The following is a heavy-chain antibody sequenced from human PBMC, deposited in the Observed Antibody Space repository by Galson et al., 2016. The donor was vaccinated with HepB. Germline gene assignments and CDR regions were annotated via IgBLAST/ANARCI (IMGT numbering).Heavy chain of an antibody. V-gene: IGHV4-31*03. CDR1: GGSISSGGYY. CDR3: ANSGHTYYFFGLAV. J-gene: IGHJ6*02. CDR2: IYFSGTP. D-gene: IGHD3-10*01. Sequence: TLSLTCTVSGGSISSGGYYWNWIRQHPGKGLEWIGYIYFSGTPQYNPSLKSRATISMDESKNRLSLRLSSVTAADTAVYYCANSGHTYYFFGLAVWGPGTTVTVSS.